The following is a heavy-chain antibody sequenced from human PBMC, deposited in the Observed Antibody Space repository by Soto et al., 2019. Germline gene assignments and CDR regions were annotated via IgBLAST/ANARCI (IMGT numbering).Heavy chain of an antibody. V-gene: IGHV3-33*01. D-gene: IGHD1-7*01. CDR3: ARSGDNWNYGRDYYYGMDV. CDR2: IWYDGSNK. J-gene: IGHJ6*02. Sequence: GGSLRLSCAASGFTFSRYGMHWVRQAPGKGLEWVAVIWYDGSNKYYADSVKGRFTISRDNSKNTLYLQMNSLRAEDTAVYYCARSGDNWNYGRDYYYGMDVWGQG. CDR1: GFTFSRYG.